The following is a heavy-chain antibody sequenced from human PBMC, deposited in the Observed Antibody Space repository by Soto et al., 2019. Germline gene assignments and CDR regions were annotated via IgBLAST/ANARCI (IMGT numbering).Heavy chain of an antibody. CDR1: GGSISSGGYY. D-gene: IGHD5-18*01. J-gene: IGHJ4*02. Sequence: QVQLQESGPGLVKPSQTLSLTCTVSGGSISSGGYYWTWIRQHPGKGLECIGYIYYSGSTYYTPSLRSRVTISVNTSSNQFSLKLNSVTAADTAVYFCARGRGYNTKFGYWGQGTLVTVSS. V-gene: IGHV4-31*03. CDR2: IYYSGST. CDR3: ARGRGYNTKFGY.